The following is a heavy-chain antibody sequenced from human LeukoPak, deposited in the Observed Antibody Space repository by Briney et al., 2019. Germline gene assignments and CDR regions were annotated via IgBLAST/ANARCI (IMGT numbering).Heavy chain of an antibody. Sequence: GGSLRLSCAASGFTFSSYSMNWVRQAPGKGLEWVSSISSSSSYIYYADSVKGRFTISRDNAKNSLYLQMNSLRAEDTAIYYCAKVREAYTVVVTAMPFYFDYWGQGTLVTVSS. V-gene: IGHV3-21*04. D-gene: IGHD2-21*02. CDR2: ISSSSSYI. CDR3: AKVREAYTVVVTAMPFYFDY. J-gene: IGHJ4*02. CDR1: GFTFSSYS.